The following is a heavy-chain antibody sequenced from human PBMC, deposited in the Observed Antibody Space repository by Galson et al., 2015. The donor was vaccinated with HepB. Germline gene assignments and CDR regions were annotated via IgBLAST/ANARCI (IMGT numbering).Heavy chain of an antibody. CDR1: GFTFSSYW. Sequence: SLRLSCAASGFTFSSYWMHWVRQAPGKGLVWVSRINSDGSSTSYADSVKGRFTISRDNAKNTLYLQMNSLRAEDTAVYYCASVPVDYGDYVSSPMRPYLNQNNYYYYYGMDVWGQGTTVTVSS. D-gene: IGHD4-17*01. J-gene: IGHJ6*02. V-gene: IGHV3-74*01. CDR3: ASVPVDYGDYVSSPMRPYLNQNNYYYYYGMDV. CDR2: INSDGSST.